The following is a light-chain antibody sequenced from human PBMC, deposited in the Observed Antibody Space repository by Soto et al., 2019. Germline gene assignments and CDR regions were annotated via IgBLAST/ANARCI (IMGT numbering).Light chain of an antibody. Sequence: IQLTQSPSSLSASVGDRVTITCRTSQSISAYLNWYRQKPGQAPELLIYATSKLHSGVPYRFRGSGSVTEFTLTINSLQPEDLATYYCQQSHSTEYSFGQGTRLEIK. CDR2: ATS. V-gene: IGKV1-39*01. J-gene: IGKJ2*01. CDR3: QQSHSTEYS. CDR1: QSISAY.